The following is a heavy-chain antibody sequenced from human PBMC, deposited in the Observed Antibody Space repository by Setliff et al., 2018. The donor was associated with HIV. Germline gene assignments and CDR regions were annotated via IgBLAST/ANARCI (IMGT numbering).Heavy chain of an antibody. J-gene: IGHJ4*02. Sequence: PSETLSLTCSVSGSSISTSSYYWGWIRQPPGKGLEWIGSIYYSGHTFYNPSLKSRVTTSVDTSKNQFSLKMRSVTAADTAVYYCARGTAAAGRWGQGTLVTVSS. CDR2: IYYSGHT. CDR1: GSSISTSSYY. CDR3: ARGTAAAGR. D-gene: IGHD6-13*01. V-gene: IGHV4-39*07.